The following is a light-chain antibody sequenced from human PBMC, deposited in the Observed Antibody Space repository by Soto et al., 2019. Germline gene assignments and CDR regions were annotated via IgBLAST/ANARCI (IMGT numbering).Light chain of an antibody. V-gene: IGKV1-9*01. CDR1: QDMNRD. CDR2: AAS. Sequence: DIQLTQSPSFLSPSVGDRVTITCRASQDMNRDLACYHQRPGTAPKLLIYAASILQSGVPSRFSGSGSGTLFPLTIASLQREDLGTYFCQQLNSYPYTFGQGTKL. J-gene: IGKJ2*01. CDR3: QQLNSYPYT.